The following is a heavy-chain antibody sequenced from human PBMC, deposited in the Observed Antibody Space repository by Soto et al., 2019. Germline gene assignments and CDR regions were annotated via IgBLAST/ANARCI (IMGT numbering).Heavy chain of an antibody. D-gene: IGHD3-22*01. CDR3: ASLKGHYYDSSGYYYDL. CDR1: GGTFSSYA. V-gene: IGHV1-69*13. J-gene: IGHJ5*02. Sequence: SSVNVSCKASGGTFSSYAISWVRQAPGQGLEWMGGIIPIFGTANYAQKFQGRVTITADESTSTAYMELSSLRSEDTAVYYCASLKGHYYDSSGYYYDLWGQGTLVTVSS. CDR2: IIPIFGTA.